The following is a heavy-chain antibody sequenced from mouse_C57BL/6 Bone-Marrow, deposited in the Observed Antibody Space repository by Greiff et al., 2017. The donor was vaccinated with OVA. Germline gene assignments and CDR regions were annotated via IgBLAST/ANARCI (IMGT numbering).Heavy chain of an antibody. V-gene: IGHV1-18*01. CDR2: INPNNGGT. J-gene: IGHJ4*01. Sequence: EVQLQESGPELVKPGASVKIPCKASGYTFTDYNMDWVKQSHGKSLEWIGDINPNNGGTIYNQKFKGKATLTVDKSSSTAYMELRSLTSEDTAVYYWARSLRGYMRGNYAMDYWGQGTSVTVSS. CDR3: ARSLRGYMRGNYAMDY. CDR1: GYTFTDYN. D-gene: IGHD2-2*01.